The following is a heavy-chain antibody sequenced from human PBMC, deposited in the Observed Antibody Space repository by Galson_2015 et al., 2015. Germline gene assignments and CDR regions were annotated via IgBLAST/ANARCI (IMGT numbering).Heavy chain of an antibody. CDR1: GFSFSAYA. V-gene: IGHV3-30*18. D-gene: IGHD6-13*01. Sequence: SLRLSCAASGFSFSAYAMHWVRQAPGKGLEWVAIISYAGTDTYHADSVRGRFTISRDNLKSTLHLQMNGLRVEDTAIYYCAKTSPRGQRLVRHNFDTWSQGTLVTVSS. CDR2: ISYAGTDT. CDR3: AKTSPRGQRLVRHNFDT. J-gene: IGHJ4*02.